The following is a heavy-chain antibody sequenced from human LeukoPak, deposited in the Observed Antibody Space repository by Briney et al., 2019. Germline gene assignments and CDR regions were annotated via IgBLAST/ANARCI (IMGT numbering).Heavy chain of an antibody. Sequence: PSETLSLSCAVYGGSFSSYYWTWIRLPPGKGLEWIGEINHSGTTNYNPSLKSRVTISVDTSKNQFSLKLRSVTAADTAVYYCARGGITMAYYGMDVWGRGTPVTVSS. V-gene: IGHV4-34*01. J-gene: IGHJ6*04. CDR3: ARGGITMAYYGMDV. CDR1: GGSFSSYY. CDR2: INHSGTT. D-gene: IGHD3-10*01.